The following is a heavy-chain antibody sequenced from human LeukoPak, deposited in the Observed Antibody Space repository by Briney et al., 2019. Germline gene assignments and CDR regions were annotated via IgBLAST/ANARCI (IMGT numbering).Heavy chain of an antibody. CDR3: ARVGDDRYCSSTSCSFDY. CDR2: VYSSGST. D-gene: IGHD2-2*01. Sequence: SETLSLTCTVSGGSISSYYWNWIRQPPGKGLEWIGYVYSSGSTNYNPAPKSRVTISIDTSKNQFSLKLSSVTAADTAVYYCARVGDDRYCSSTSCSFDYWGQGTLVTVSS. V-gene: IGHV4-59*01. J-gene: IGHJ4*02. CDR1: GGSISSYY.